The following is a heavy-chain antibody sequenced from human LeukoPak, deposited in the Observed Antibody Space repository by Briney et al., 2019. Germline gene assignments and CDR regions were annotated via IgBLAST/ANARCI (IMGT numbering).Heavy chain of an antibody. Sequence: PSETLSLTCAVYGGSFSGYYWSWIRQPPGKGLEWIGEIDHSGSTNYNPSLKSRVTISVDTSKNQFSLKLSSVTAADTAVYYCARGGPIFGVVIIKNYYGMDVWGQGTTVTVSS. CDR1: GGSFSGYY. J-gene: IGHJ6*02. CDR3: ARGGPIFGVVIIKNYYGMDV. CDR2: IDHSGST. V-gene: IGHV4-34*01. D-gene: IGHD3-3*01.